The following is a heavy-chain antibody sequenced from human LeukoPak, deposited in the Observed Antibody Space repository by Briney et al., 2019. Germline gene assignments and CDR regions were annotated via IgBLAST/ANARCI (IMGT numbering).Heavy chain of an antibody. CDR3: ARRRSLAAYSAGSDNWLDS. V-gene: IGHV4-59*08. J-gene: IGHJ5*01. D-gene: IGHD4-11*01. CDR2: IFYSGST. Sequence: SETLSLTCTVSGDSFRTDNWNWIRQPPGKGLEWIGYIFYSGSTNYNPPFQSRVSISVDTSKNQFFLKLSSVTAADTAVYYCARRRSLAAYSAGSDNWLDSWGQGTLVTVSS. CDR1: GDSFRTDN.